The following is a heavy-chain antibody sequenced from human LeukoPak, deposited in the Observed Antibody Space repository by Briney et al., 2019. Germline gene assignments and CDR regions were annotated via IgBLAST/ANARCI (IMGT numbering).Heavy chain of an antibody. CDR2: IKYDGSEQ. CDR1: GFIFSSHW. D-gene: IGHD3-10*01. CDR3: ARDYGWSFAN. V-gene: IGHV3-7*03. Sequence: GGSLRLSCTSSGFIFSSHWMNWVRQAPGKGPEWVANIKYDGSEQYYVDSVKGRFSISRDNTKNLLYLQMNNLRVEDTAVYYCARDYGWSFANWGQGTLVTVSS. J-gene: IGHJ4*02.